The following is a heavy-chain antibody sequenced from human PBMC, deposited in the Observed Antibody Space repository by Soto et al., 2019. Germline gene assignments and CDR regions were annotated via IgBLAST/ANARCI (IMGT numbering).Heavy chain of an antibody. CDR3: ARTKCSGGSCYSWSLDY. CDR2: RYYSEST. D-gene: IGHD2-15*01. Sequence: SETLSLTCTVSGGSITTVGYYWSWIHQLPGKGLEWIGHRYYSESTYYNPSLKSRVSISLDTSKNQFSLKLSFVTAADTAMYYCARTKCSGGSCYSWSLDYWGQGTPVTASS. V-gene: IGHV4-31*03. J-gene: IGHJ4*02. CDR1: GGSITTVGYY.